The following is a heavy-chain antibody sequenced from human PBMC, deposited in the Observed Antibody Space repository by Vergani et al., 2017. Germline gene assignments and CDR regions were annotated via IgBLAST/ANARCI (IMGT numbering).Heavy chain of an antibody. CDR3: ARDRWGGHDYGGHFDY. D-gene: IGHD4-23*01. Sequence: VQLVESGGGLVQPGASVKVSCKASGYTFTSYAMHWVRQAPGQRLEWMGWINAGNGNTKYSQKFQGRVTITRDTSASTAYMELSSLRSEDTAVYYCARDRWGGHDYGGHFDYWGQGTLVTVSS. J-gene: IGHJ4*02. V-gene: IGHV1-3*01. CDR2: INAGNGNT. CDR1: GYTFTSYA.